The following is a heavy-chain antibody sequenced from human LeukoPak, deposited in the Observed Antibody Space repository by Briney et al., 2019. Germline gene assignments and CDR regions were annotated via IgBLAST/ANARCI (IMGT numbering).Heavy chain of an antibody. CDR3: AKSLYPDAFDI. CDR1: GFTFRSHD. CDR2: VRFDGSDK. V-gene: IGHV3-30*02. J-gene: IGHJ3*02. Sequence: PGGSLRLSCAAPGFTFRSHDMPWVRQAPGKGLDWETFVRFDGSDKKYADSVKGRFTISRDNSKNTLSLQMISLRAEDTAVYYCAKSLYPDAFDIWGPGTMVTVS. D-gene: IGHD2-8*01.